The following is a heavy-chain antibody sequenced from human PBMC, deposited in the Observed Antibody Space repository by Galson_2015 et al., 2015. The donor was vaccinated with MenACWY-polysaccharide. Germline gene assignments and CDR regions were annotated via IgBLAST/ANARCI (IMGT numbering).Heavy chain of an antibody. V-gene: IGHV3-23*01. Sequence: SLRLSCAASGFTFSSYTMSWVRQAPGRGLEWVSVIGDSGGSTYYADSVKGRFTISRDNSKNTLYLQMNSLRVEDTAVYYCAKNGRSYDYWGQGTLVTVSS. J-gene: IGHJ4*02. CDR1: GFTFSSYT. D-gene: IGHD1-1*01. CDR3: AKNGRSYDY. CDR2: IGDSGGST.